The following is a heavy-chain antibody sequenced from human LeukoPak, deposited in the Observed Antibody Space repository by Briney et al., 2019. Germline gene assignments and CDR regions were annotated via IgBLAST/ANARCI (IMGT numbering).Heavy chain of an antibody. CDR2: ISYDGSNK. D-gene: IGHD6-13*01. V-gene: IGHV3-30*01. J-gene: IGHJ4*02. Sequence: PGRSLRLSCAASGSTFSSYAMHWVRQAPGKGLEGVAVISYDGSNKYYADSVKGRFTISRDNSKNTLYLQMNSLRAEDTAVYYCARARRASIAAAGTWWGQGTLVTVSS. CDR3: ARARRASIAAAGTW. CDR1: GSTFSSYA.